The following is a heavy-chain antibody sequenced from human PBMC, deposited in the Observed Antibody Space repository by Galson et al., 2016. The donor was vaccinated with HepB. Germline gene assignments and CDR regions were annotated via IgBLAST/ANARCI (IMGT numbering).Heavy chain of an antibody. CDR3: AKDREWLRYTSDGIDV. CDR1: GFKFSDYP. D-gene: IGHD5-12*01. Sequence: SLRLSCAVSGFKFSDYPMHWVRQAAGKGLECVAVISYDGRDKYYADSVKGRFTISRDNSKNTLDLQMNSLRTEDTALYYCAKDREWLRYTSDGIDVWGQGTTVTVSS. V-gene: IGHV3-30*18. CDR2: ISYDGRDK. J-gene: IGHJ3*01.